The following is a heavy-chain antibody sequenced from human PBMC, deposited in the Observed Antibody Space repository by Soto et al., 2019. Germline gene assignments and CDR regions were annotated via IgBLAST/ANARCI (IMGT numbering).Heavy chain of an antibody. Sequence: EVQLVETGGGLIQPGGSLRLSCAASGFTVSSNAMSWVRQAPGKGLEWVSVIYSGGSTNYADSVKCRCNISRDNSKNTLYLQMNSLRAEDTAVDYCARDASFDIWGQGTMVTVSS. D-gene: IGHD6-6*01. V-gene: IGHV3-53*02. CDR2: IYSGGST. CDR3: ARDASFDI. J-gene: IGHJ3*02. CDR1: GFTVSSNA.